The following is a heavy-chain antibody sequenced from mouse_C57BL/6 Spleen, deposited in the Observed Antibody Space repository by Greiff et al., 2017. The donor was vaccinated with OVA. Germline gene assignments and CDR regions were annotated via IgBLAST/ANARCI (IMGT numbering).Heavy chain of an antibody. D-gene: IGHD4-1*01. J-gene: IGHJ4*01. CDR2: ISDGGSYT. CDR3: ARGAGTEAMDY. CDR1: GFTFSSYA. V-gene: IGHV5-4*03. Sequence: EVKLMESGGGLVKPGGSLKLSCAASGFTFSSYAMSWVRQTPEKRLEWVATISDGGSYTYYPDNVKGRFTISRDNAKNNLYLQMSHLKSEDTAMYYCARGAGTEAMDYWGQGTSVTVSS.